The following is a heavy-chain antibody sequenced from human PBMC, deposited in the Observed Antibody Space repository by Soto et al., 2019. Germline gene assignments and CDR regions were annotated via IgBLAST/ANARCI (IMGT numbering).Heavy chain of an antibody. D-gene: IGHD6-19*01. Sequence: ASVKVSCKASGYTFTGYYMHWVRQAPGQGLEWMGWISAYNGNTNYAQKLQGRVTMTTDTSTSTAYMELRSLRSDDTAVYYCARDSVDIAVAGCWGQGTLVTVS. J-gene: IGHJ4*02. V-gene: IGHV1-18*04. CDR1: GYTFTGYY. CDR3: ARDSVDIAVAGC. CDR2: ISAYNGNT.